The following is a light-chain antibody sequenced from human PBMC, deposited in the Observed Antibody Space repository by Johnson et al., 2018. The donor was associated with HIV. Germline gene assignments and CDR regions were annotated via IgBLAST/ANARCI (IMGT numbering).Light chain of an antibody. CDR2: ENN. J-gene: IGLJ1*01. V-gene: IGLV1-51*02. Sequence: QSVLTQPPSVSAAPGQKVTISCSGSSSNIGNNYVSWYQQLPGTAPKLLIYENNKRPSGIPDRFSASKSGTSATLAITGLQTGDEADYYCGTWDSSLIAGVFGTGTSVTVL. CDR3: GTWDSSLIAGV. CDR1: SSNIGNNY.